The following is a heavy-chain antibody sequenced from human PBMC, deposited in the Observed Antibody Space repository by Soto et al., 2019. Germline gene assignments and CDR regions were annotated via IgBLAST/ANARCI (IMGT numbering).Heavy chain of an antibody. CDR1: GDSVSSNSAA. J-gene: IGHJ4*02. CDR2: TYYRSKWYN. D-gene: IGHD6-13*01. CDR3: ARVSVQEYYFVGGIAASRVAYYFDY. V-gene: IGHV6-1*01. Sequence: SQTLSLTCAISGDSVSSNSAAWNWIRQSPSRGLEWLGRTYYRSKWYNDYAVSVKSRITINPDTSKNQFSLQLNSVTPEDTAVYYCARVSVQEYYFVGGIAASRVAYYFDYWGQGTLVTVSS.